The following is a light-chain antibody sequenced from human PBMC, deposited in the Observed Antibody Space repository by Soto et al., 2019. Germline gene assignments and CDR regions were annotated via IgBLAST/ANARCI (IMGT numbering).Light chain of an antibody. CDR1: RTINTY. V-gene: IGKV1-39*01. CDR3: QQTYSDIS. CDR2: GAS. Sequence: DVRMTQSTSSLSASVGDTITITCRASRTINTYLNWFQQKPGEPPRLLIYGASTLHDGVPSRFSGSGSGADFTLTTSGLQPEDFASYHCQQTYSDISFGGGTKVDIK. J-gene: IGKJ4*01.